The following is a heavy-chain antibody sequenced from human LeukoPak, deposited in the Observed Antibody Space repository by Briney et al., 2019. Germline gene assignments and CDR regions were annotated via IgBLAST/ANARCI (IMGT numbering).Heavy chain of an antibody. V-gene: IGHV4-61*09. CDR1: GGSISSATYC. D-gene: IGHD6-13*01. J-gene: IGHJ3*02. CDR2: IHTSGTT. CDR3: ATSTYIAAANRHDAFDI. Sequence: SETLSLTCTVSGGSISSATYCWSWIRQPAGKGLEWIGHIHTSGTTNYNPSLKSRVTISLDTSKNQFSLKLSSVTAADTAVYYCATSTYIAAANRHDAFDIWGQGTMVTVSS.